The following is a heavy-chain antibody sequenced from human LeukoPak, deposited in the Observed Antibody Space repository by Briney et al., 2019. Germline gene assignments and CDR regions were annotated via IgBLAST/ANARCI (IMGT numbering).Heavy chain of an antibody. D-gene: IGHD6-13*01. CDR1: GFTFSTYA. Sequence: GGSLRLSCAASGFTFSTYAMSWVRQAPGKGLEWVSAISGGGGSTYYADSVKGRFTISRDNSKNTLYLQMNSLRAEDTAVYYCAKETRQQLVSESFDYWGQGTLVTVSS. V-gene: IGHV3-23*01. J-gene: IGHJ4*02. CDR2: ISGGGGST. CDR3: AKETRQQLVSESFDY.